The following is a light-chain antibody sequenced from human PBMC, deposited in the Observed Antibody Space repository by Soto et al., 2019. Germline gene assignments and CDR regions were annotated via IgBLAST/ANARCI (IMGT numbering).Light chain of an antibody. J-gene: IGKJ5*01. CDR1: QDINIY. Sequence: DIQMTQSPSSLFASVGDRVTITCQATQDINIYLNWYQQKPGKAPNLLIYDASNLEIGVPSRFSGSGSGTHFTFTISSLQTEDIGTYYCQQYDILPITLGRGTRLEIK. V-gene: IGKV1-33*01. CDR2: DAS. CDR3: QQYDILPIT.